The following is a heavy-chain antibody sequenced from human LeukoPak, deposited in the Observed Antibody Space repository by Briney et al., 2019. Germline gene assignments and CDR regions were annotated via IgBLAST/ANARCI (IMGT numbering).Heavy chain of an antibody. CDR1: GGSISSSSYY. V-gene: IGHV4-39*01. D-gene: IGHD6-13*01. CDR2: IYYSGST. Sequence: PSETLSLTCTVSGGSISSSSYYWGWIRQPPGKGLEWIGSIYYSGSTYYNPSLKSRVTISVDTSKNQFSLKLSSVTAADTAVYYCARPRGAEAGSHYMDVWVKGTTVTVSS. CDR3: ARPRGAEAGSHYMDV. J-gene: IGHJ6*03.